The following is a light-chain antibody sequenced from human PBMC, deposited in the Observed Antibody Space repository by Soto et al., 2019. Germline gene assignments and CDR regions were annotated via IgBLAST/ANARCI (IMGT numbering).Light chain of an antibody. V-gene: IGKV3-11*01. CDR2: DAS. CDR3: QQRRT. J-gene: IGKJ1*01. CDR1: QSISSY. Sequence: EIVLTQSPATLSLSPGERATLSCRASQSISSYLAWYQQKPGQAPRLLIYDASNRATGIPARFSGSGSGTDFTLIISRLEPEDFAVYYCQQRRTFGLGTKVEIK.